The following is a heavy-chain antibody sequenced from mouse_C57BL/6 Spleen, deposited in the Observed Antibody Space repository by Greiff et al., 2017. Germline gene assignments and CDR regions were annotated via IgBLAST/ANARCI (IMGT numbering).Heavy chain of an antibody. CDR2: ISDGGSYT. V-gene: IGHV5-4*01. D-gene: IGHD2-12*01. J-gene: IGHJ1*03. CDR1: GFTFSSYA. Sequence: EVKVVESGGGLVKPGGSLKLSCAASGFTFSSYAMSWVRQTPEKRLEWVATISDGGSYTYYPDNVKGRFTISRDNAKNNLYLQMSHLKSEDTAMYYCARDQDDDNYWYFDVCGTRTTVTV. CDR3: ARDQDDDNYWYFDV.